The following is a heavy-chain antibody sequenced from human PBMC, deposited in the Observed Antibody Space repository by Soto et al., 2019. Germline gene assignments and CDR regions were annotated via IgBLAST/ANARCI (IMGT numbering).Heavy chain of an antibody. Sequence: ASVKVSCQASGGTFSSYAIRWVRQAPGQGLKWMGGILPIFGTADYAQKFQGGVTNTADESTSIAYMERSSLRSADTAVYYCASYPHSALSIHWPPSSSNYWRPGLLGSVS. CDR2: ILPIFGTA. V-gene: IGHV1-69*13. CDR3: ASYPHSALSIHWPPSSSNY. J-gene: IGHJ4*02. CDR1: GGTFSSYA. D-gene: IGHD1-26*01.